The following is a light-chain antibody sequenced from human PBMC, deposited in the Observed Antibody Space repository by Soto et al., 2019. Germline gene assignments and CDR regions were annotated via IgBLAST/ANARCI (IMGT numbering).Light chain of an antibody. CDR3: MQARQNPIT. Sequence: DIVRTQSPLSLPVTPGEPASISCRSSQSLQHSNGRNYLDWYLQKPVQSPQLLIYWGSNRSSGVPDRVSGSGSGTDFTLKSRRVEADDCGVYYCMQARQNPITSGQGTRLEIK. J-gene: IGKJ5*01. CDR1: QSLQHSNGRNY. V-gene: IGKV2-28*01. CDR2: WGS.